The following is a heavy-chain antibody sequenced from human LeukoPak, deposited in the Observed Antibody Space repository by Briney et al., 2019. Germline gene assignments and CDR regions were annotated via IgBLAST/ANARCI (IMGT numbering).Heavy chain of an antibody. V-gene: IGHV3-7*04. Sequence: GGSLRLSCAASGVMFPSYWMTWVRQAPGKGVEWVANIKQDGSEKYYVDSVKGRFTISRDNAKNSMYLQMNSLRAEDTAVYYCAREGSSSSSWYSSYWGQGTLVTVTS. D-gene: IGHD6-13*01. CDR1: GVMFPSYW. CDR2: IKQDGSEK. CDR3: AREGSSSSSWYSSY. J-gene: IGHJ4*02.